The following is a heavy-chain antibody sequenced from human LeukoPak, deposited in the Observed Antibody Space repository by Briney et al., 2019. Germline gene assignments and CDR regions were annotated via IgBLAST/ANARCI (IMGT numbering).Heavy chain of an antibody. D-gene: IGHD4-17*01. V-gene: IGHV1-8*01. CDR2: MNPKSANT. CDR1: GYTFTAYD. CDR3: ARGKLTHGDYFAVDF. J-gene: IGHJ4*02. Sequence: ASVKVSCKASGYTFTAYDLNWVRQATGQGLEWMGWMNPKSANTGYAQKFQGRVTMTRDTSINTAYMELSSLRSEDTAIYYCARGKLTHGDYFAVDFWGQGTLVTVSS.